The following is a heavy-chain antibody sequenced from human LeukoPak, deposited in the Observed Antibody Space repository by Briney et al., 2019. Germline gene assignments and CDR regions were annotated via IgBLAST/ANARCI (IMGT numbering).Heavy chain of an antibody. V-gene: IGHV4-31*03. D-gene: IGHD6-13*01. CDR3: ARAYSASVAAADIDWYFDL. Sequence: SETLSLTCTVSGGSISSGGYYWSWIRQHPRKGLEWIGYIYYSGSTYYNPSLKSRVTISVDTSKNQFSLKLSSVTAADTAVYYCARAYSASVAAADIDWYFDLWGRGTLVTVSS. J-gene: IGHJ2*01. CDR2: IYYSGST. CDR1: GGSISSGGYY.